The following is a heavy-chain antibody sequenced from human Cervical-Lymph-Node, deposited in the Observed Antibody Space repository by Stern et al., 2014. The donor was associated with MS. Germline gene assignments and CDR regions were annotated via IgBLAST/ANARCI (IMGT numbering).Heavy chain of an antibody. CDR3: AKDISSGRWEAQYYYGMDV. CDR1: RFNFDDYA. D-gene: IGHD6-19*01. V-gene: IGHV3-9*01. Sequence: EVQLLESGGGLAQPGRSLRLSCAGSRFNFDDYAIHWVRQAPGQGLEWVSRISRNSVSIEYADSEKGRFTISRDNAKNSLYLQMDSLRVEDTAIYYCAKDISSGRWEAQYYYGMDVWGQGTTVTVSS. CDR2: ISRNSVSI. J-gene: IGHJ6*02.